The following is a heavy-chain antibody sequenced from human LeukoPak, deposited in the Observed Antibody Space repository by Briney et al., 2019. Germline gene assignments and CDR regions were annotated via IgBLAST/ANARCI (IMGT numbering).Heavy chain of an antibody. D-gene: IGHD5-18*01. CDR1: GYSISSGYY. CDR3: ARVGGYSYGNYYFNY. Sequence: SETLSLTCAVSGYSISSGYYWGWIRQPPGKGLHWIGSISHSGSTYYNPSLRSRVTISIDTSKNQFSLRLNSVTATDTAVYYCARVGGYSYGNYYFNYWGQGTLVTVSS. V-gene: IGHV4-38-2*01. J-gene: IGHJ4*02. CDR2: ISHSGST.